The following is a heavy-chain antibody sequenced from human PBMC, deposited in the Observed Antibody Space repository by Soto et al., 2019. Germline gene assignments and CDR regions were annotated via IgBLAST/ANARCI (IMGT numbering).Heavy chain of an antibody. V-gene: IGHV3-66*01. CDR2: LYGDGTT. CDR3: TRDSTQSYDFWSGYHFDY. Sequence: GSLRLSCAASGFNISDNYMNWVRQAPGKGLEWVSVLYGDGTTYYADSVRGRFTFSGDNSKNTLYLQMNSLRAEDTAVYYCTRDSTQSYDFWSGYHFDYWGQGALVTVSS. J-gene: IGHJ4*02. D-gene: IGHD3-3*01. CDR1: GFNISDNY.